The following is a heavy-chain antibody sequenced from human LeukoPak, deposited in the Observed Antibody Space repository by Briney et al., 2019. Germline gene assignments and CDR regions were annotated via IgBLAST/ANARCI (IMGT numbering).Heavy chain of an antibody. CDR2: FDPEDGET. Sequence: GASVKVSCKVSGYTLTEFSTHWVRQAPGKGLEWMGGFDPEDGETIYAQELQGRVTMTKDTSTDTAYMEPSSLRSEDTAVYYCARDWRNKYSNSYSRGEWYFDLWGRGTLVTVSS. CDR3: ARDWRNKYSNSYSRGEWYFDL. V-gene: IGHV1-24*01. CDR1: GYTLTEFS. J-gene: IGHJ2*01. D-gene: IGHD6-13*01.